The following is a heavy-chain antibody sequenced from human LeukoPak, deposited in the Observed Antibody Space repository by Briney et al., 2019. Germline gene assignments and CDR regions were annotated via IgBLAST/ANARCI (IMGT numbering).Heavy chain of an antibody. CDR2: MNPNSGNT. J-gene: IGHJ4*02. Sequence: AASVKVSCKASGYTFTSYDIHWVRQATGQGLEWMGWMNPNSGNTGYAQKFQGRVTMTRNTSISTAYMELSSLRSEDTAVYYCARGLSIYCSSTSCPDFDYWGQGTLVTVPS. CDR1: GYTFTSYD. D-gene: IGHD2-2*01. V-gene: IGHV1-8*01. CDR3: ARGLSIYCSSTSCPDFDY.